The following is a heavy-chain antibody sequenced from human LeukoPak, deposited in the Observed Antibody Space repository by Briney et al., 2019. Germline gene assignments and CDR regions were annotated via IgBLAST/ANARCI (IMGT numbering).Heavy chain of an antibody. Sequence: SETLSLTCTVSGGSISSYYWSWIRQPPGKGLEWIGYIYYSGSTNYNPSLKSRVTISVDTSKNQFSLKLSSVTAADTAVYYCARVSERLGLFDYWGQGTLVTVSS. CDR1: GGSISSYY. CDR3: ARVSERLGLFDY. V-gene: IGHV4-59*01. D-gene: IGHD3-9*01. CDR2: IYYSGST. J-gene: IGHJ4*02.